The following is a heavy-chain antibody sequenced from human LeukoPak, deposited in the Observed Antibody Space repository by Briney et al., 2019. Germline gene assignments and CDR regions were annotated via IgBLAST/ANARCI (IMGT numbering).Heavy chain of an antibody. CDR3: ARDSSPGYSSGWYWFDP. V-gene: IGHV3-21*01. J-gene: IGHJ5*02. CDR1: LFTFSSYS. CDR2: FCSSSSYI. D-gene: IGHD6-19*01. Sequence: GGSLRLFFAAPLFTFSSYSINWGRQAPGEGLEWVSSFCSSSSYIYYADSVKGRFTISRDNAKNSLYLQMNSLRAEDTAVYYCARDSSPGYSSGWYWFDPWGQGTLVTVSS.